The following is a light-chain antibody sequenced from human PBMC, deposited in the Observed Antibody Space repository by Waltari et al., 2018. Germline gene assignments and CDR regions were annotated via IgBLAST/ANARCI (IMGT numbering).Light chain of an antibody. Sequence: ETVLTQSPVTLSLSPGERATLSCRASQNVNTFLAWYQQKPGQAPRLLIYDTSNRATGIPSRFSGSGSGTDFTLTISSLEPEDFAVYYCQQRHSWPLTFGGGTKVEIK. J-gene: IGKJ4*01. CDR1: QNVNTF. CDR3: QQRHSWPLT. V-gene: IGKV3-11*01. CDR2: DTS.